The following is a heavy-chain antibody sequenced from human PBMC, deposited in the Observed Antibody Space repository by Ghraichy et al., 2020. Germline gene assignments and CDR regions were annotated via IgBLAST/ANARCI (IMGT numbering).Heavy chain of an antibody. D-gene: IGHD5-24*01. J-gene: IGHJ5*02. CDR3: AREMATIANWFDP. Sequence: SETLSLTCAVSGGSISSGGYSWSWIRQPPGKGLEWIGYIYYSGSTYYNPSLKSRVTISVDTSKNQFSLKLSSVTAADTAVYYCAREMATIANWFDPWGQGTLVTVSS. CDR1: GGSISSGGYS. CDR2: IYYSGST. V-gene: IGHV4-30-4*07.